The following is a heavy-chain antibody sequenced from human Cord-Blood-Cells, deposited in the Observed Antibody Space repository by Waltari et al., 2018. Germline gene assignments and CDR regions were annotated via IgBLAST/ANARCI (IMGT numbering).Heavy chain of an antibody. J-gene: IGHJ6*02. D-gene: IGHD7-27*01. CDR1: GYTFTGSY. CDR3: ARDLSNWGSYYYYGMDV. CDR2: INPNSGGT. Sequence: QVPLVQSGAEVKKPGASVKVSCKASGYTFTGSYMHWVRQAPGQGLEWMGWINPNSGGTNYAQKFQGWVTMTRDTSISTAYMELSRLRSDDTAVYYCARDLSNWGSYYYYGMDVWGQGTTVTVSS. V-gene: IGHV1-2*04.